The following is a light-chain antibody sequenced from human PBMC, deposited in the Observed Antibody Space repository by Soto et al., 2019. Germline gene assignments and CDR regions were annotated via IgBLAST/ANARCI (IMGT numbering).Light chain of an antibody. CDR3: QQRSNWPPLT. CDR1: QTVSNNY. V-gene: IGKV3D-20*02. J-gene: IGKJ5*01. CDR2: GAS. Sequence: EIVLTQSPGTLSLSPGYRSTLSCRASQTVSNNYLAWCQQKPGQAPRVIMYGASRRATGIPDRFSGGGSGTDFTLTIRSLEPEDFAVYYCQQRSNWPPLTFGQGTRLEIK.